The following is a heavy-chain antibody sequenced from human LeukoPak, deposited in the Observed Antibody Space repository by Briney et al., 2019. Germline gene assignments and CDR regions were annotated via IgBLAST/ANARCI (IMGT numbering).Heavy chain of an antibody. V-gene: IGHV4-34*01. CDR3: ARGKRGYSSSWYDY. CDR2: INHSGST. CDR1: GGSFSGYY. D-gene: IGHD6-13*01. Sequence: PSETLSLTCAVYGGSFSGYYWSWIRQPPGKGLEWIGEINHSGSTNYNPSLKSRVTISVDTSKNQFSLKLSSVIAADTAVYYCARGKRGYSSSWYDYWGQGTLVTVSS. J-gene: IGHJ4*02.